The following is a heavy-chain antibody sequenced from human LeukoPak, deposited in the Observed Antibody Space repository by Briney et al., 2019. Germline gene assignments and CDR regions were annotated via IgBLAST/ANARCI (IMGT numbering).Heavy chain of an antibody. CDR2: ISSSGGTT. CDR1: GFTFSDYY. V-gene: IGHV3-11*01. Sequence: GGSLRLSCAASGFTFSDYYMNWIRQAPGKGLEWISYISSSGGTTYDVDSVQGRFTISRDNAQNSLYLQMNNLRADDTAVYYCAKDQYYYGSGSYPSESYYYYYGMDVWGQGTTVTVSS. D-gene: IGHD3-10*01. CDR3: AKDQYYYGSGSYPSESYYYYYGMDV. J-gene: IGHJ6*02.